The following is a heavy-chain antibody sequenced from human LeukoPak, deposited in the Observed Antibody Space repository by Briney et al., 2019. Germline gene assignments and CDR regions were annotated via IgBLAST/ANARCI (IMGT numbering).Heavy chain of an antibody. CDR2: ISAYNGNT. V-gene: IGHV1-18*01. D-gene: IGHD3-10*01. Sequence: ASVKVSCKASGYTFTSYGISWVRQAPGQGLEWMGWISAYNGNTNYVQKLQGRVTMTTDTSTSTHYMELRSLRPDDTAVYYCARDFRSGSYTLDSWGQGTLVTVSS. CDR3: ARDFRSGSYTLDS. CDR1: GYTFTSYG. J-gene: IGHJ4*02.